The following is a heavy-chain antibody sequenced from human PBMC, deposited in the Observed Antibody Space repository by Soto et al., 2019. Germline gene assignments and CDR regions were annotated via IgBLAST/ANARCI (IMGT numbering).Heavy chain of an antibody. CDR1: GGSIRSYY. D-gene: IGHD1-26*01. CDR2: VYNSGST. CDR3: ARESGGSYAAFDI. J-gene: IGHJ3*02. V-gene: IGHV4-59*01. Sequence: SETLSLTCTVFGGSIRSYYWSWVRRPPGKGLEWIGYVYNSGSTTYSPSFKSRVTISADTSRNQFSLKLTSVTAADTAVYYCARESGGSYAAFDIWGQGTMVTVSS.